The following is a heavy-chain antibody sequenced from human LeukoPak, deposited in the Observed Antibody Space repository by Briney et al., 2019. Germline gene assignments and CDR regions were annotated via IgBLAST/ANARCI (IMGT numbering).Heavy chain of an antibody. CDR3: AKDVDPGSQGYFDY. CDR2: ISYDGSNK. D-gene: IGHD6-13*01. CDR1: GFTFSSYG. J-gene: IGHJ4*02. Sequence: GGSLRLSCAASGFTFSSYGMHWVRQAPGKGLEWVAVISYDGSNKYYADSVKGRFTISGDNSKNTLYLQMNSLRAEDTAVYYCAKDVDPGSQGYFDYWGQGTLVTVSS. V-gene: IGHV3-30*18.